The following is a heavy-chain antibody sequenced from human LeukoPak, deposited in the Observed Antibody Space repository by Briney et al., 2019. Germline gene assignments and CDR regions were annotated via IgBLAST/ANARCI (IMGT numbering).Heavy chain of an antibody. V-gene: IGHV3-7*01. CDR2: IKYDGSEK. CDR1: GFTVSSNY. CDR3: ARGSGCSNDY. J-gene: IGHJ4*02. D-gene: IGHD1-26*01. Sequence: GGSLRLSCAASGFTVSSNYMSWVRQAPGKGLEWVANIKYDGSEKYYVGSVKGRFTISRDNARNSLYLQMNSLRAEDTAVYYCARGSGCSNDYWGQGTLVTVSS.